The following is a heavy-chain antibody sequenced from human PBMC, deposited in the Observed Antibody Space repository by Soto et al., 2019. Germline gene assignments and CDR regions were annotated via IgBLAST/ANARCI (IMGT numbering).Heavy chain of an antibody. CDR2: ISGSGGST. J-gene: IGHJ6*02. CDR3: AKMTDIVVVVAAPNKDYYYGMDV. Sequence: EVQLLESGGGLVQPGGSLRLSCAASGFTFSSYAMSWVRQAPGKGLEWVSAISGSGGSTYYADSVKVRFTISRDNSKNTLYLQMNSLRAEDTAVYYCAKMTDIVVVVAAPNKDYYYGMDVWGQGTTVTVSS. CDR1: GFTFSSYA. V-gene: IGHV3-23*01. D-gene: IGHD2-15*01.